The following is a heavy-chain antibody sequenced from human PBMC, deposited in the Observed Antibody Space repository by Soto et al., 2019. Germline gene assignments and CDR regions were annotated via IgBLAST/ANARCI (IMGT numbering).Heavy chain of an antibody. V-gene: IGHV3-21*01. J-gene: IGHJ6*02. CDR3: ARAYDYGDYPTRRGGMDV. Sequence: ESGGGLVKPGGSLRLSCAASGFTFSSYSMNWVRQAPGKGLEWVSSISSSSSYIYYADSVKGRFTISRDNAKNSLYLQMNSLRAEDTAVYYCARAYDYGDYPTRRGGMDVWGQGTTVTVSS. D-gene: IGHD4-17*01. CDR2: ISSSSSYI. CDR1: GFTFSSYS.